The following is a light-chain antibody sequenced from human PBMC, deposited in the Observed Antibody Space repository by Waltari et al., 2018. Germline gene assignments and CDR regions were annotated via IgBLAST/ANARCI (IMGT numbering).Light chain of an antibody. J-gene: IGLJ3*02. V-gene: IGLV2-14*03. CDR1: TRDLGGYNY. CDR3: CSFTSSSTWV. CDR2: DVS. Sequence: QSALTQPASVSGSPGQSITIPCTGTTRDLGGYNYVSWYQQHPGKAPKLIIFDVSSRPSGVSNRFSGSKSANTASLIISRLQAEDEADYYCCSFTSSSTWVFGGGTKLTVL.